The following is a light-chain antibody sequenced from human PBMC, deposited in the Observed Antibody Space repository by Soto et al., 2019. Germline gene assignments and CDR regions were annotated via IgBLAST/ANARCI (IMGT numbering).Light chain of an antibody. J-gene: IGKJ1*01. CDR3: QQYDNLPPTWT. CDR2: DAS. CDR1: QDIATY. Sequence: DIQMTQSPSSLSASVGNLVTITCQASQDIATYLNWYQQKPGKAPNLLIYDASNLETGVPSRFSGGESGTHFTFTISNLQPEDIATYYCQQYDNLPPTWTFGQGTKVEIE. V-gene: IGKV1-33*01.